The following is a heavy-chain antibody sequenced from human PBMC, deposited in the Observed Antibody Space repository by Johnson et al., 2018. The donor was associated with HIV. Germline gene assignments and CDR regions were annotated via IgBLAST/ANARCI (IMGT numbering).Heavy chain of an antibody. J-gene: IGHJ3*01. CDR3: ARKQWLEIPSDAFDV. Sequence: VQLVESGGGVVRPGGSLRLSCAASGFTFDDYGMTWVRQAPGKGLEWVSHIHSDETDTTYADSVKGRFTISRDNARNTLYLQLNSLVAEDTAVYYCARKQWLEIPSDAFDVWGQGTMVTVSS. V-gene: IGHV3-20*04. D-gene: IGHD6-19*01. CDR2: IHSDETDT. CDR1: GFTFDDYG.